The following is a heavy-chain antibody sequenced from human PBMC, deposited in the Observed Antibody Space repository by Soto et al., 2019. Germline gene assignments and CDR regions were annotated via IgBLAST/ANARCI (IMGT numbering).Heavy chain of an antibody. CDR3: ARKRRGVAKAVAGIDY. CDR1: GGSISSSSYY. V-gene: IGHV4-39*01. J-gene: IGHJ4*02. CDR2: IYYSGST. Sequence: SETLSLTSTVSGGSISSSSYYWGWIRQPPGKGLEWIGSIYYSGSTYYNPSLKSRVTISVDTSKNQFSLKPSSVTAADTAVYYCARKRRGVAKAVAGIDYWGQGTLVTVSS. D-gene: IGHD6-19*01.